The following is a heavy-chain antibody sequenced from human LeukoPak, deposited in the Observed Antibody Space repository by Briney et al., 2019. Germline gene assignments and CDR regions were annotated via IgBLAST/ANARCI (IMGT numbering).Heavy chain of an antibody. CDR2: IYYSGST. CDR3: ASTRLGQWLVYYFDY. Sequence: SETLSLTCTVSGGSISSGDYYWSWIRQPPGKGLEWIGYIYYSGSTNYNPSLKSRVTISVDTSKNQFSLKLSSVTAADTAVYYCASTRLGQWLVYYFDYWGQGTLVTVSS. CDR1: GGSISSGDYY. D-gene: IGHD6-19*01. V-gene: IGHV4-61*08. J-gene: IGHJ4*02.